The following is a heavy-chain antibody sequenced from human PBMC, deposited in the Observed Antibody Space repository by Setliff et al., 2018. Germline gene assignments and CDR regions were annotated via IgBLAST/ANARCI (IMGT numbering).Heavy chain of an antibody. J-gene: IGHJ1*01. CDR2: IDPSDSYT. CDR1: GYSFTSYW. Sequence: GESLKISCKGSGYSFTSYWISWVRQMPGKGLEWMGRIDPSDSYTNYSPSFQGHVTISADKSISTAYLQWSSLKASDTAMYYCARTPDGAAGMMYFQHWGQGTLVTVS. D-gene: IGHD6-13*01. CDR3: ARTPDGAAGMMYFQH. V-gene: IGHV5-10-1*01.